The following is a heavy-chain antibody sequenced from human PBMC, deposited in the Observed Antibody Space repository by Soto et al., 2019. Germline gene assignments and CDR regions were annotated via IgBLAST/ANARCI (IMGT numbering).Heavy chain of an antibody. D-gene: IGHD3-3*01. CDR3: ARGTSDYDFWSGNNWFDP. V-gene: IGHV1-18*04. CDR2: ISAYNGNT. J-gene: IGHJ5*02. CDR1: GYTFTSYG. Sequence: VSVKVSCKASGYTFTSYGISWVRQAPGQGLEWMGWISAYNGNTNYAQKLQGRVTMTTDTSTSTAYMELRSLRSDDTAVYYCARGTSDYDFWSGNNWFDPWGQGTLVTVSS.